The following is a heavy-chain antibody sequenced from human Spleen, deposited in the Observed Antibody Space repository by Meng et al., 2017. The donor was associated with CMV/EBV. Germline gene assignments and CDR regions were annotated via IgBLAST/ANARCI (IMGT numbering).Heavy chain of an antibody. CDR3: ARFRGGTSPLDY. J-gene: IGHJ4*02. CDR2: IYYSGST. CDR1: GGSTSSYY. D-gene: IGHD3-10*01. Sequence: SETLSLTCTVSGGSTSSYYWSWIRQPPGKGLEWIGYIYYSGSTNYNPSLKSRVTISVDTSKNQFSLKLSSVTAADTAVYYCARFRGGTSPLDYWGQGTLVTVSS. V-gene: IGHV4-59*01.